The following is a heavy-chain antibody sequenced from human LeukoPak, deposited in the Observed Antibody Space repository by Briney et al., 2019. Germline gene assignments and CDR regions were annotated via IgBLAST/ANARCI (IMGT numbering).Heavy chain of an antibody. CDR1: GYNFLSYG. CDR3: ARTSVAAHDRIGFVDY. CDR2: ISTYSEKP. J-gene: IGHJ4*02. Sequence: ASVKVSCKTSGYNFLSYGISWVRQAPGEGLEWMGWISTYSEKPNYAVSLQGRVTVTTDTSTSTVSMELRSLTSDDTALYYCARTSVAAHDRIGFVDYWGQGTLVSVSS. D-gene: IGHD3-22*01. V-gene: IGHV1-18*01.